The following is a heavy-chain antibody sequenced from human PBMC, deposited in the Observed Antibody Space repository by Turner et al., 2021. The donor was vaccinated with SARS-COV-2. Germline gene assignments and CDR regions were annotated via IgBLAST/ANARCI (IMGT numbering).Heavy chain of an antibody. J-gene: IGHJ6*02. D-gene: IGHD5-12*01. V-gene: IGHV1-2*02. CDR3: ARDLVDIVATMFGQLNYYGMDV. CDR1: GSTFTLSY. Sequence: QVQLLQSCAALKKSGSSLKVSFQASGSTFTLSYMHWVRQAPGQGLEWRGWINPNSGGTNYAQKFQGRVTMSRDTSISTAYRELSRLRSDDTAVYYCARDLVDIVATMFGQLNYYGMDVWGQGTTVTVSS. CDR2: INPNSGGT.